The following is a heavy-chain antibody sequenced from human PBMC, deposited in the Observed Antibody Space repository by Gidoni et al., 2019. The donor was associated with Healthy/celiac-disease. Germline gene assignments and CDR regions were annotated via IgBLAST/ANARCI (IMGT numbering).Heavy chain of an antibody. Sequence: QVQLVQSGAEVKQPGSSVKVSCKASGRTFGSYALSWVRQAPGQGLEWMGGIIPIFGTANCAQKFQGRVTITADESTGKAYMELSSLRSEDTAVYYSARDREWKLESHYYYGMDVWGQGTTVTVSS. CDR1: GRTFGSYA. V-gene: IGHV1-69*01. CDR2: IIPIFGTA. J-gene: IGHJ6*02. D-gene: IGHD1-26*01. CDR3: ARDREWKLESHYYYGMDV.